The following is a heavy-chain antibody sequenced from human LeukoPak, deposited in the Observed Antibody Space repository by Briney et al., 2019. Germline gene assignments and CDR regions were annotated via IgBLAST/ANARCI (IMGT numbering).Heavy chain of an antibody. CDR2: IWYDGSNK. Sequence: GGSLRLSCAAPGFTFSSYGMHWVRQAPGRGLEWVAVIWYDGSNKYYADPVKGRFTISRDNSKNTLYLQMNSLRAEDTAVYYCARDSGYYYEYYFDYWGQGTLVTVSS. CDR3: ARDSGYYYEYYFDY. V-gene: IGHV3-33*08. J-gene: IGHJ4*02. D-gene: IGHD3-3*01. CDR1: GFTFSSYG.